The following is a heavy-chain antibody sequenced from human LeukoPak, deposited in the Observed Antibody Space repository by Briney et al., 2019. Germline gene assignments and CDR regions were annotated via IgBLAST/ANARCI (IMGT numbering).Heavy chain of an antibody. D-gene: IGHD5-18*01. CDR3: ASPRGYSYGSDY. J-gene: IGHJ4*02. CDR1: GFTFSSYA. CDR2: ISGSGGST. V-gene: IGHV3-23*01. Sequence: PGGSLRLSCAAAGFTFSSYAMSWVRQAPGKGLEWVSAISGSGGSTYYADSVKGRFTIFRDNAKNSLYLQMNSLRAEDTAVYYCASPRGYSYGSDYWGQGTLVTVSS.